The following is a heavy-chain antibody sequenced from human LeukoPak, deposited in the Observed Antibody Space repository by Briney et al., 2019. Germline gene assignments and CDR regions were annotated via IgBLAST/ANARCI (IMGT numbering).Heavy chain of an antibody. V-gene: IGHV4-61*01. CDR3: ARALGYYDSSGRYSDY. J-gene: IGHJ4*02. Sequence: SETLSLTCTVSGGSVSSGSYYWSWIRQPPGKGLEWIGYIYYSGSTNYNPSLKSRVTISVDTSKNQFSLKLSSVTAADTAVYYCARALGYYDSSGRYSDYWGQGTLVTVSS. CDR2: IYYSGST. CDR1: GGSVSSGSYY. D-gene: IGHD3-22*01.